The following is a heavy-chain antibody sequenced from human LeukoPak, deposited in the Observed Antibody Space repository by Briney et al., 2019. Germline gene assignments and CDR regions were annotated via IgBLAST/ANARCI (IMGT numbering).Heavy chain of an antibody. J-gene: IGHJ4*02. D-gene: IGHD6-19*01. CDR1: GGSISSRNYY. V-gene: IGHV4-39*01. CDR2: AYYTGTT. CDR3: ARHVSVAVTNFFDY. Sequence: SETLSLTCTVSGGSISSRNYYWGWIRQPPGKGLEWIGGAYYTGTTYSNPSLKSRVTISVDTSKNQFSLRLSSVTAADTAVYYCARHVSVAVTNFFDYWGQGTLVTVSS.